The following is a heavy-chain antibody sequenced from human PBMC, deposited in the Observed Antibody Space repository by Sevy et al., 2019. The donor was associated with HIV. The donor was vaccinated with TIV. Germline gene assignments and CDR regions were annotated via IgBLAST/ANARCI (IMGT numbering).Heavy chain of an antibody. D-gene: IGHD3-10*01. CDR3: ARDRDRGGHFDY. Sequence: GGSLRLSCAASGFTFSSYGMHWVRQAPGKGLEWVAVIWYDGSNKYYVDSVKGRFTISRDNSKNTLYLQMNSLRAEDTAVYYCARDRDRGGHFDYWGQGTLVTVSS. CDR2: IWYDGSNK. V-gene: IGHV3-33*01. J-gene: IGHJ4*02. CDR1: GFTFSSYG.